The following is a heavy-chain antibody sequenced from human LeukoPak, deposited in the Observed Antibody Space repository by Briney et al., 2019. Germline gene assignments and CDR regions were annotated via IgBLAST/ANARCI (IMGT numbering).Heavy chain of an antibody. CDR1: GGTFSSYA. CDR2: IIPIFGTA. V-gene: IGHV1-69*01. J-gene: IGHJ3*02. D-gene: IGHD3-10*01. CDR3: ARGPTAMVRTRGVMGAFDI. Sequence: GSPVKVSCRASGGTFSSYAISWVRQAPGQGLEWMGGIIPIFGTANYAQKFQGRVTITADESTSTAYMELSSLRSEDTAVYYCARGPTAMVRTRGVMGAFDIWGQGTMVTVSS.